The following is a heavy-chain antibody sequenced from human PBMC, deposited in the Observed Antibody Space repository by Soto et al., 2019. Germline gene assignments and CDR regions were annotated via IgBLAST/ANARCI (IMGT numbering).Heavy chain of an antibody. CDR2: ISYDGSSK. V-gene: IGHV3-30*03. CDR3: ARVTFSGDYYYAYGMDV. D-gene: IGHD1-26*01. Sequence: QEKLVESGGGVVQPGRSLRLSCAASGFTFSAYGMHWVRQAPGKGLEWVTGISYDGSSKYYADSVKGRFIVYRDDSKNTLYLQMNSLRAEDTAVYYCARVTFSGDYYYAYGMDVWGQGTTVTVSS. CDR1: GFTFSAYG. J-gene: IGHJ6*02.